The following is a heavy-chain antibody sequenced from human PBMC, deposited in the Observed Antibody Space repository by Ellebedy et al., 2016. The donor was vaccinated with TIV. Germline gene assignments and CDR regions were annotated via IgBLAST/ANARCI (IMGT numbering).Heavy chain of an antibody. D-gene: IGHD3-22*01. J-gene: IGHJ4*02. Sequence: LSLTCAASGFTFSSFAMHWVRQAPGKGLEWLSVISADGSSAYHADSVKGRFTLTRDNSKKTLYLQMNRLRTEDTAVYYCAKGSSSGFNYDRVGFEYWGQGTLVTVSS. V-gene: IGHV3-23*01. CDR2: ISADGSSA. CDR3: AKGSSSGFNYDRVGFEY. CDR1: GFTFSSFA.